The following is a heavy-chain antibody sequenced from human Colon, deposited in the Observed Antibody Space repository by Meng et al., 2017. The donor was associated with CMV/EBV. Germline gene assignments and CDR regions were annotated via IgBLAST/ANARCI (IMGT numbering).Heavy chain of an antibody. D-gene: IGHD5/OR15-5a*01. CDR2: IYRGGST. CDR3: ARDREQVYDY. Sequence: GSLRLSCAVSGDFISSSRFYWGWIRQPPGKGLEWIANIYRGGSTYYNPSLKSRVVISVDTSKNQFSLTLSSVTAADTAVYYCARDREQVYDYWGQGTLVTVSS. CDR1: GDFISSSRFY. V-gene: IGHV4-39*07. J-gene: IGHJ4*02.